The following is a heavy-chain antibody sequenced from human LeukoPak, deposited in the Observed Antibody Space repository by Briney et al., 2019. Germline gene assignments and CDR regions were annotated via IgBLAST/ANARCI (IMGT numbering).Heavy chain of an antibody. CDR1: AFTFSSYS. D-gene: IGHD3-22*01. CDR2: ISSSSSYI. CDR3: ARDRPNYYDSSGRDGY. V-gene: IGHV3-21*01. J-gene: IGHJ4*02. Sequence: GGSLRLSCAASAFTFSSYSMNWVRQAPGKGLEWVSSISSSSSYIYYADSVKGRFTISRDNAKNSLYLQMNSLRAEDTAVYYCARDRPNYYDSSGRDGYWGQGTLVTVSS.